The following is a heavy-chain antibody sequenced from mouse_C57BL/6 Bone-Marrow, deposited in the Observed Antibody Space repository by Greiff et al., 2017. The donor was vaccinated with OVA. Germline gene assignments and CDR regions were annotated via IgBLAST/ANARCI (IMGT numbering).Heavy chain of an antibody. CDR2: IDPETGGT. CDR1: GYTFTDYE. Sequence: VQLQQSGAELVRPGASVTLSCKASGYTFTDYEMHWVKQTPVHGLEWLGAIDPETGGTAYNQKFKCKAILTADKSSSTAYMELRSLTSEDSAVYYCTRGYSNYYAMDYWGQGTSVTVSS. J-gene: IGHJ4*01. V-gene: IGHV1-15*01. CDR3: TRGYSNYYAMDY. D-gene: IGHD2-5*01.